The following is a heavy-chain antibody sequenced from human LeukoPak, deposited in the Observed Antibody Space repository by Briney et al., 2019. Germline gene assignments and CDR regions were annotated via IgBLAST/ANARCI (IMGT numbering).Heavy chain of an antibody. Sequence: GGSLRLSCAASGFTFSRYGMSWVRQAPGKGLVWVSRINSDGSSTSYADSVKGRFTISRDNAKNTLYLQMNSLRAEDTAVYYCARGSGRGYSYGYDVAWGQGTLVTVSS. V-gene: IGHV3-74*01. CDR2: INSDGSST. CDR3: ARGSGRGYSYGYDVA. CDR1: GFTFSRYG. J-gene: IGHJ5*02. D-gene: IGHD5-18*01.